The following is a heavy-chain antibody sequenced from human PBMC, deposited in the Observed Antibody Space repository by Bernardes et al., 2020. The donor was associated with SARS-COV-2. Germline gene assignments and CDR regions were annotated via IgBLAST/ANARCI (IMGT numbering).Heavy chain of an antibody. V-gene: IGHV4-34*01. J-gene: IGHJ3*02. D-gene: IGHD6-19*01. Sequence: SETLSLTCAVYGGSFSGYYWSWIRQPPGKGLEWIGEINHSGSTNYNPSLKSRVTISVDTSKNQFSLKLNSMTAADTAVYYCARGAVVGFAYGLDIWGQGTMVTVSS. CDR3: ARGAVVGFAYGLDI. CDR1: GGSFSGYY. CDR2: INHSGST.